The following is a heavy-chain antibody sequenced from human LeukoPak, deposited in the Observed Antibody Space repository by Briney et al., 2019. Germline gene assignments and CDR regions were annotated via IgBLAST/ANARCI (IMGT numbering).Heavy chain of an antibody. D-gene: IGHD2-21*01. CDR3: ARNGRGDSGAFDI. Sequence: GGSLRLSCAASGFAVRTSFMNWVRQAPGKGLEWVSTIYTGDTGGSTYYADSVKGRFTISRGNAKNSLYLQMNSLRAEDTAVYYCARNGRGDSGAFDIWGQGTMVTVSS. CDR2: IYTGDTGGST. V-gene: IGHV3-66*01. CDR1: GFAVRTSF. J-gene: IGHJ3*02.